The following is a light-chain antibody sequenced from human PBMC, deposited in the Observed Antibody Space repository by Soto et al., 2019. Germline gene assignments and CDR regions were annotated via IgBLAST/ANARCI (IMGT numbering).Light chain of an antibody. CDR2: GAS. J-gene: IGKJ5*01. Sequence: EIVLTQSPATLSLSPWERATLSCRASQRVSNTYLAWYQQKPGQAPRLLIYGASSRATGIPDRFSGSGSGTDFTLTISRVAPEDFAVYYCQQYVGLPITFGQGTRLEIK. CDR3: QQYVGLPIT. V-gene: IGKV3-20*01. CDR1: QRVSNTY.